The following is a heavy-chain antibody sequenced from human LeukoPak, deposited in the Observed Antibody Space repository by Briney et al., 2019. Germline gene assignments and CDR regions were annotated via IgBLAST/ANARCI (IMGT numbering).Heavy chain of an antibody. CDR3: ARGAVAGTGGSFDY. Sequence: ASVTVSCKASGYTFSSYGLSWVRQAPGQGLEWMGWISGYNGNTIYAQKFQGRVTITTDTSTSTAYMELSRLRSDDTAVYYCARGAVAGTGGSFDYWGQGTLVTVSS. CDR1: GYTFSSYG. V-gene: IGHV1-18*01. D-gene: IGHD6-19*01. J-gene: IGHJ4*02. CDR2: ISGYNGNT.